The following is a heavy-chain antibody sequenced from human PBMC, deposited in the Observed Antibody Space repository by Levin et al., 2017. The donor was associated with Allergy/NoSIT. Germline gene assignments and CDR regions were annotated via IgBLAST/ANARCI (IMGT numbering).Heavy chain of an antibody. CDR1: GFIFSNYN. D-gene: IGHD2-2*01. Sequence: PSGGSLRLSCAASGFIFSNYNMIWVRQAPGKGLEWVAFVSYDGTNKYYGDSLKGRVTISRDNSENMVYLQMNSLRDDDTAVYYCAISPPASTDYWGQGTLVTVSS. J-gene: IGHJ4*02. CDR2: VSYDGTNK. V-gene: IGHV3-30*03. CDR3: AISPPASTDY.